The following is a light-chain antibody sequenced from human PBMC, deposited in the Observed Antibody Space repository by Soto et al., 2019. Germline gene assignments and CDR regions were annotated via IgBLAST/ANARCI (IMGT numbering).Light chain of an antibody. J-gene: IGLJ2*01. CDR1: SSNIGSNT. V-gene: IGLV1-44*01. CDR3: STWDDALSGVV. CDR2: SDD. Sequence: QSVLTQSPSASGTPGQTVTISCSGTSSNIGSNTMNWYQQFPGTAPKLFIYSDDQRPSGVPDRFSGSRSGTSASLTISGLQSEDEADYFCSTWDDALSGVVFGGGTKLTVL.